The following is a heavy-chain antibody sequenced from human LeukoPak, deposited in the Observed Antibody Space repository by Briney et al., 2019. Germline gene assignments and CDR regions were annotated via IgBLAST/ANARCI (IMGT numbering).Heavy chain of an antibody. CDR1: GYTFTSYG. J-gene: IGHJ6*02. CDR3: ARSGYCSSTSCYSHIYYYYGMDV. D-gene: IGHD2-2*01. V-gene: IGHV1-18*01. Sequence: GASVKVSCKASGYTFTSYGISWVRQAPGQGLEWMGWISAYNGNTNYAQKLQGRVTMTTDTSTSTAYMELRSLRSDDTAVYYCARSGYCSSTSCYSHIYYYYGMDVWGQGTTVTVSS. CDR2: ISAYNGNT.